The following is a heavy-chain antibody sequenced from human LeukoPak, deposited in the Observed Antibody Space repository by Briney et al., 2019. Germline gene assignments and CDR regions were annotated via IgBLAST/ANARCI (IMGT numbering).Heavy chain of an antibody. D-gene: IGHD2-15*01. CDR3: ARDQARRYCSGGSCYSYYGMDV. J-gene: IGHJ6*02. Sequence: PGGSLRLFCGASGFTVSSNFMSWVRQAPGKGLEWVSVIYSGGSTYYADSVKGRFSISRDNSKNTLYLQMNSLRAEDTAVYYCARDQARRYCSGGSCYSYYGMDVWGQGTTVTVSS. CDR1: GFTVSSNF. CDR2: IYSGGST. V-gene: IGHV3-66*01.